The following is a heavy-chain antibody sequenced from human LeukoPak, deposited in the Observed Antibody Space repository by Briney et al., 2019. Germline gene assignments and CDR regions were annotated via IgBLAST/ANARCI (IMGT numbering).Heavy chain of an antibody. D-gene: IGHD6-19*01. V-gene: IGHV4-39*07. CDR1: GGSISSSSYY. CDR2: IYYSGST. CDR3: ARPLPSGFYSSGRRWFDP. J-gene: IGHJ5*02. Sequence: PSETLSLTCTVSGGSISSSSYYWGWIRQPPGKGLEWIGSIYYSGSTYYNPSLKSRVTISVDTSKNQFSLKLSSVTAADTAVYYCARPLPSGFYSSGRRWFDPWGQGTLVTVSS.